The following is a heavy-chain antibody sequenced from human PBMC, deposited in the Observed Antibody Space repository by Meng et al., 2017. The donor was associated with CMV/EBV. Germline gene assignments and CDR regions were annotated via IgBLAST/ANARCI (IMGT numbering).Heavy chain of an antibody. D-gene: IGHD1-26*01. CDR1: GYPFTSYG. J-gene: IGHJ1*01. V-gene: IGHV1-18*01. Sequence: QGQLVQDGAEVKKPGASGKVSCKASGYPFTSYGISWVRQAPVQGLEWRGWISAYNGNTNYAQKLQGRVTMTTDTSTSTAYMELRSLRSDDTAVYYCARGVGAELDAEYFQHWGQGTLVTVSS. CDR2: ISAYNGNT. CDR3: ARGVGAELDAEYFQH.